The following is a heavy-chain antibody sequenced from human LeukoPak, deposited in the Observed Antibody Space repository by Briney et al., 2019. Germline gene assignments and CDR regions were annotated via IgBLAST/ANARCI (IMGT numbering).Heavy chain of an antibody. J-gene: IGHJ4*02. CDR1: GGSISSGDYY. CDR2: IYYSGST. CDR3: ARVVCWMYYFDY. V-gene: IGHV4-30-4*08. Sequence: SETLSLTCTVSGGSISSGDYYWSWIRQPPGKGLEWIRYIYYSGSTYYNPSLKSRVTISVDTSKNQFSLKLSSVTAADTAVYYCARVVCWMYYFDYWGQGTLVTVSS. D-gene: IGHD1-1*01.